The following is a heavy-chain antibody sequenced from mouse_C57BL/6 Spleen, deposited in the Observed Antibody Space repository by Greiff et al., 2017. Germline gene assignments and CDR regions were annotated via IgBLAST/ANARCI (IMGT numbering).Heavy chain of an antibody. Sequence: VQLQQPGAELVRPGTSVKLSCKASGYTFTSYWMHWVKQRPGQGLEWIGVIDPSDSYTNYNQKFKGKATLTVDTSSSTAYMQLSSLTSEDSAVYYCARNGYGSSSYAMDYWGQGTSVTVSS. D-gene: IGHD1-1*01. CDR1: GYTFTSYW. CDR2: IDPSDSYT. CDR3: ARNGYGSSSYAMDY. V-gene: IGHV1-59*01. J-gene: IGHJ4*01.